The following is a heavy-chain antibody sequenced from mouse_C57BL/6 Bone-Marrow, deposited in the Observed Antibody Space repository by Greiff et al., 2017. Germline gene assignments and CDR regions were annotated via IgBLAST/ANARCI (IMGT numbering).Heavy chain of an antibody. CDR2: IWWADDN. D-gene: IGHD2-3*01. J-gene: IGHJ1*03. Sequence: QVTLKVCGPGILQPSQTLSLTCSFSGFSLSTFGLGVGWIRQPSGQGMEWLAHIWWADDNYYNPALKSRLTISKDTSKNQVFLKIANVDTADTATYSCARIRAGGYYVCWYFDVWGTGTTVTVSS. V-gene: IGHV8-8*01. CDR1: GFSLSTFGLG. CDR3: ARIRAGGYYVCWYFDV.